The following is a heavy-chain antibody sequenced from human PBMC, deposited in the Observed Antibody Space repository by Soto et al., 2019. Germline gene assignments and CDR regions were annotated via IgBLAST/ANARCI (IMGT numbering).Heavy chain of an antibody. Sequence: GGSLRLSCAASGFSFRDAWMSWVRQAPGKGPGWVAKIKKDGSEKYYVDSVKGRFTISRDNARSSLYLQMNSLTADDTAVYYCATNAFWGQGSLVTVSS. J-gene: IGHJ4*02. CDR1: GFSFRDAW. V-gene: IGHV3-7*01. CDR2: IKKDGSEK. D-gene: IGHD2-2*01. CDR3: ATNAF.